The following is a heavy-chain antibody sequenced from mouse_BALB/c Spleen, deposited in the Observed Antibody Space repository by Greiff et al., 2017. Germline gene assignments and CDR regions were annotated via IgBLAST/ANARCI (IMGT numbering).Heavy chain of an antibody. Sequence: EVKLQQSGAELVKPGASVKLSCTASGFNIKDTYMHWVKQRPEQGLEWIGRIDPANGNTKYDPKFQGKATITADTSSNTAYLQLSSLTSEDTAVYYCALNDYDGFAYWGQGTLVTVSA. CDR2: IDPANGNT. D-gene: IGHD2-4*01. CDR3: ALNDYDGFAY. V-gene: IGHV14-3*02. CDR1: GFNIKDTY. J-gene: IGHJ3*01.